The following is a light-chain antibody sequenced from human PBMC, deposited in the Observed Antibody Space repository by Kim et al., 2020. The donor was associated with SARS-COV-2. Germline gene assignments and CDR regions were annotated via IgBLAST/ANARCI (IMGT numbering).Light chain of an antibody. CDR3: QQYGDSPT. CDR1: QSVRNNY. Sequence: EIQLTQSPGTLSLSPGERLTLSCRASQSVRNNYLAWYQQKPGQSPRLLIYGASSRATGIPDRFSGGGSGTDFTLTISRLEPEDFAVFFCQQYGDSPTFGQGTKVDIK. J-gene: IGKJ1*01. V-gene: IGKV3-20*01. CDR2: GAS.